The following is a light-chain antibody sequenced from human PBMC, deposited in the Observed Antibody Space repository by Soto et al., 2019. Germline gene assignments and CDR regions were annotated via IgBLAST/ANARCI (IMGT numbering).Light chain of an antibody. J-gene: IGLJ1*01. V-gene: IGLV1-40*01. CDR2: GNS. Sequence: QSVLTQPPSVSGAPGQRVTISCTGSSSNIGAGYDVHWYQQLPGTAPKLLIYGNSSRPSGVPDRFSGSKSGTSASLAITGLQAEDEADYYCQSYDSSLYVFGTGTKLTVL. CDR3: QSYDSSLYV. CDR1: SSNIGAGYD.